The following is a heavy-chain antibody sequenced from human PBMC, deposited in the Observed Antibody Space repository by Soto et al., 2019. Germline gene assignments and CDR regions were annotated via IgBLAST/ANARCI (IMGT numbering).Heavy chain of an antibody. V-gene: IGHV1-18*01. Sequence: GASVKVSCKASGYIFNKYGFNWVRQAPGQGLEWMGRISAFNVYTNFAQKFQGRVTLTTDTSTNTAYMELSSLRSDDTAIYYCARGRGVVIPAGTPDAFDVWGQGTMVTVSS. D-gene: IGHD2-21*01. J-gene: IGHJ3*01. CDR2: ISAFNVYT. CDR3: ARGRGVVIPAGTPDAFDV. CDR1: GYIFNKYG.